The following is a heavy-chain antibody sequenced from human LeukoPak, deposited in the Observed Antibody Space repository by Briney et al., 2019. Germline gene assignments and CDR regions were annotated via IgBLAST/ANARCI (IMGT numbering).Heavy chain of an antibody. D-gene: IGHD3-22*01. J-gene: IGHJ4*02. CDR1: GFTFSSYS. CDR2: ISSLSGTI. Sequence: PGGSLRLSCAASGFTFSSYSMNWVRQAPGEGLEWVSYISSLSGTIYYADSVKGRFTISRDNSKNTLYLQMNSLRPEDTAVYYCARGDFYDRSNYYYNYYFDYWGQGTLVTVSS. V-gene: IGHV3-48*01. CDR3: ARGDFYDRSNYYYNYYFDY.